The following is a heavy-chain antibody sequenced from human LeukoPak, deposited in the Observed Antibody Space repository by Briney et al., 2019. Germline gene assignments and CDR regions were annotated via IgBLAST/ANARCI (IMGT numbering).Heavy chain of an antibody. CDR2: ITTYNGNT. Sequence: ASVKVSCKASGYTFTTYGISWVRQAPGQGLEWMGWITTYNGNTNYAQQLQGRVTMTTDTSTNTAYMELRSLRSDDTAVYYCARDRYSEHSQRYYFDYWGQGTLVTVSS. CDR1: GYTFTTYG. J-gene: IGHJ4*02. CDR3: ARDRYSEHSQRYYFDY. D-gene: IGHD6-13*01. V-gene: IGHV1-18*01.